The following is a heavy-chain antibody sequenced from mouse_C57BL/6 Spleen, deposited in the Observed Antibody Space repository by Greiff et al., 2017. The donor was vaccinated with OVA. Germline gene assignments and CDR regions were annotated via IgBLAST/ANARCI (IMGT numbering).Heavy chain of an antibody. J-gene: IGHJ2*01. CDR3: ARFDQYYFDY. Sequence: EVKLQESGAELVKPGASVKLSCTASGFNIKDYYMHWVKQRTEQGLEWIGRIDPEDGETKYAPKFQGKATITADTSSNTAYLQLSSLTSEDTAVYYCARFDQYYFDYWGQGTTLTVSS. CDR1: GFNIKDYY. V-gene: IGHV14-2*01. CDR2: IDPEDGET.